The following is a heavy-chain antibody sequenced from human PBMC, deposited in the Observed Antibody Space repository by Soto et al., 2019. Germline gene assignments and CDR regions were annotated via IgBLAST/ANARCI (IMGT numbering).Heavy chain of an antibody. D-gene: IGHD6-13*01. CDR3: ATRTRRGGSSWYENWFDP. CDR1: GYTFTSYG. J-gene: IGHJ5*02. Sequence: GASVKVSCKASGYTFTSYGISWVRQAPGQGLEWMGWISAYNGNTNYAQKLQGRVTMTTDTSTSTAYMELRSLRSDDTAVYHCATRTRRGGSSWYENWFDPWGQGTLVTVSS. CDR2: ISAYNGNT. V-gene: IGHV1-18*01.